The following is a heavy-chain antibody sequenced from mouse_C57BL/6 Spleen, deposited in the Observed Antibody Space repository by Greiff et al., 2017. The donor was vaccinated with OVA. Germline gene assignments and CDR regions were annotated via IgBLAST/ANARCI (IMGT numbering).Heavy chain of an antibody. Sequence: EVKLVESGGGLVKPGGSLKLSCAASGFTFSSYAMSWVRQTPVKRLEWVATISDGGSYTYYPDNVKGRFTIPRDNAKNNLYVQMSHLKSEDTAMYDCEREGYECGGSAWFAYWGQGTLVTVSA. D-gene: IGHD2-10*02. V-gene: IGHV5-4*01. CDR2: ISDGGSYT. CDR3: EREGYECGGSAWFAY. J-gene: IGHJ3*01. CDR1: GFTFSSYA.